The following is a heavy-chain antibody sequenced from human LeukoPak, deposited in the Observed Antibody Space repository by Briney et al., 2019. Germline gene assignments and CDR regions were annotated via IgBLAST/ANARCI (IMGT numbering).Heavy chain of an antibody. D-gene: IGHD3-10*01. CDR2: INTHNGDT. CDR1: GYTFASFG. Sequence: ASVKVSCKASGYTFASFGITWVRQAPGQGLEWMGWINTHNGDTNYAQKLQGRVTMTRNTSISTAYMELSSLRSEDTAVYYCARVSSKSFITMVRGVIPFDYWGQGTLVTVSS. CDR3: ARVSSKSFITMVRGVIPFDY. V-gene: IGHV1-18*01. J-gene: IGHJ4*02.